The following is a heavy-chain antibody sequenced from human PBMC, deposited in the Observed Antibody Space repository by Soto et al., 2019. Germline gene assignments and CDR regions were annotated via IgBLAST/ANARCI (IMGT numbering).Heavy chain of an antibody. J-gene: IGHJ2*01. CDR1: GCPFSSHT. CDR2: IIPALGTT. V-gene: IGHV1-69*08. Sequence: QDQLVQSGAEVKKPGSSVKVSCKAFGCPFSSHTFSWVRQAPGQGLEWMGRIIPALGTTTYAQKFQGRVTITADESLTTVYMELNSLRTEDTAVYFRARPAFGDYWYFDLWCRGTLVTVSS. D-gene: IGHD4-17*01. CDR3: ARPAFGDYWYFDL.